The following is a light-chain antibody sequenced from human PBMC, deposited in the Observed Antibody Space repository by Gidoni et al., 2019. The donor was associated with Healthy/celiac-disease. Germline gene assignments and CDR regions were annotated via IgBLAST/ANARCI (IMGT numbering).Light chain of an antibody. V-gene: IGKV1-5*03. J-gene: IGKJ1*01. CDR1: QSISSW. Sequence: DIQMTQSPSTLSASVGDRVTITCRASQSISSWLAWYQQKPGKAPKLLIYKEASLESGVPSRLSGSGSGTEFTLTISSLQPDDFATYYCQQYNSYWTFGQGTKVEIK. CDR2: KEA. CDR3: QQYNSYWT.